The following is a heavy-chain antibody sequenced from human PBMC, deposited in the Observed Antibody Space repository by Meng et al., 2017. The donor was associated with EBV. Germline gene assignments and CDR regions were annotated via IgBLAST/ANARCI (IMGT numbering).Heavy chain of an antibody. D-gene: IGHD6-13*01. CDR1: GGSISSGGYY. CDR3: ARENRNSIAAAGTYYYYGMDV. V-gene: IGHV4-30-4*01. J-gene: IGHJ6*02. Sequence: QVQLQESGPGLVKPSQTLSLTCAVPGGSISSGGYYWSWIRQPPGKGLEWIGYIYYSGSTYYNPSLKRRVTISVDTSKNQFSLKLSSVTAADTAVYYCARENRNSIAAAGTYYYYGMDVWGQGTTVTVSS. CDR2: IYYSGST.